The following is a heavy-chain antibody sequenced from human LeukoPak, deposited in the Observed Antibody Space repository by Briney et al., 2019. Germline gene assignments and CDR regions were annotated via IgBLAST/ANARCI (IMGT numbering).Heavy chain of an antibody. CDR3: ARGLRRGYSSGWYSI. V-gene: IGHV4-34*01. Sequence: PSETLSPTCAVYGGSFSGYYWSWIRQPPGKGLEWIGEINHSGSTNYNPSLKSRVTISVDTSKNQFSLKLSSVTAADTAVYYCARGLRRGYSSGWYSIWGQGTMVTVSS. CDR2: INHSGST. J-gene: IGHJ3*02. CDR1: GGSFSGYY. D-gene: IGHD6-19*01.